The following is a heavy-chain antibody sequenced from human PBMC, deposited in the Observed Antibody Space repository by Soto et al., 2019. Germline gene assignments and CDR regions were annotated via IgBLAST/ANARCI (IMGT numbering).Heavy chain of an antibody. CDR1: GYTFTSYG. J-gene: IGHJ4*02. CDR2: ISAYNGNT. D-gene: IGHD3-9*01. CDR3: ARGLYDILTGTND. V-gene: IGHV1-18*01. Sequence: ASVKVSCKASGYTFTSYGISWVRQAPGQGLEWMGWISAYNGNTNYAQKLQRRVTMTTDTSTSTAYMELRILRSDDTAVYYCARGLYDILTGTNDWVQGTLVTGSS.